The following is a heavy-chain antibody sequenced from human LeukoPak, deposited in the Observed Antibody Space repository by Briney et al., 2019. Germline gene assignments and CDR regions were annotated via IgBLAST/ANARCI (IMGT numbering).Heavy chain of an antibody. CDR2: IYYSGST. D-gene: IGHD6-13*01. Sequence: PSETLSLTCTVSGGSISSSSYYWGWIRQPPGKGLEWIGSIYYSGSTYYNPSLKSRVTISVDTSKNQFSLRLSSVTAADTAAYYCARLRLIIAAAGIGWYFDLWGRGTLVTVSS. J-gene: IGHJ2*01. CDR3: ARLRLIIAAAGIGWYFDL. CDR1: GGSISSSSYY. V-gene: IGHV4-39*01.